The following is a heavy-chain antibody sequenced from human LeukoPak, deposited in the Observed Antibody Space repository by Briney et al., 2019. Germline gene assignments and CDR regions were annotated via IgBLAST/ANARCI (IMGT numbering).Heavy chain of an antibody. CDR2: SKSKTDGGTT. D-gene: IGHD2-15*01. CDR3: ATDGYCSAGSCYSYDY. Sequence: GGSLRLSCAASGFTFSNAWVTWVRQAPGKGLEWVGRSKSKTDGGTTDYGAPVKGRFSISRDDSKSTLYLQMNSLKTEDTAVYYCATDGYCSAGSCYSYDYWGQGTLVTVSP. CDR1: GFTFSNAW. V-gene: IGHV3-15*01. J-gene: IGHJ4*02.